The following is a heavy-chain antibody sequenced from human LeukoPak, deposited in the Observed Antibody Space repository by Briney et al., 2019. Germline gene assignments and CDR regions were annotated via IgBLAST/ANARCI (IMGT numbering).Heavy chain of an antibody. V-gene: IGHV3-33*01. D-gene: IGHD2-15*01. CDR3: ARDRSGGFYYGMDV. Sequence: PGGSLRLPCTASGFTFSSHGMHWVRQAPGKGLEWVAIVWFDGSNKYYADSVKGRFTISRDNSKNTLYLQMNSLRAEDTALYYCARDRSGGFYYGMDVWGQGTTVTVSS. J-gene: IGHJ6*02. CDR2: VWFDGSNK. CDR1: GFTFSSHG.